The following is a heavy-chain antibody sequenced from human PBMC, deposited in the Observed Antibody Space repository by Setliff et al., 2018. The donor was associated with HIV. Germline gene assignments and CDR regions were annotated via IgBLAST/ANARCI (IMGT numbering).Heavy chain of an antibody. D-gene: IGHD5-18*01. J-gene: IGHJ6*03. V-gene: IGHV4-39*01. CDR3: ARHNTGYSYGYDYYYYYMDV. Sequence: PSETLSLTCTVSGGSISSSSYYWGWIRQPPRKGLEWIGSIYYSGSTYYNPSLKSRVTISVDTSKNQFSLKLSSVIAADTAVYYCARHNTGYSYGYDYYYYYMDVWGKGTTVTVSS. CDR2: IYYSGST. CDR1: GGSISSSSYY.